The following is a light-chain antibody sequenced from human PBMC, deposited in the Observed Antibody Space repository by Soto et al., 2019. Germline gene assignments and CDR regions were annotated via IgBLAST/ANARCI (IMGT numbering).Light chain of an antibody. J-gene: IGKJ4*01. CDR1: QSVSSSY. V-gene: IGKV3-20*01. Sequence: EIVLTQSPGTLSLSPGERATLSCRASQSVSSSYLAWYQQKPGQAPRLLIYGASSRATGIPERLSGSGSGTAFTLTLSRMESEDFEVYYCQQHGSSPLTFGGGNKVE. CDR3: QQHGSSPLT. CDR2: GAS.